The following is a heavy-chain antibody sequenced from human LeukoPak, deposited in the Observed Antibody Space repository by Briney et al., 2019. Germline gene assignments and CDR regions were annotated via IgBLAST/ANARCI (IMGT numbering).Heavy chain of an antibody. D-gene: IGHD3-10*01. Sequence: SETLSLICTVSGGSISSFYWIWIRQHPGKGLEWIGSIHYSGSTDYNPSLESRVTISLDTSKNQFSLKLSSVTAADTAVYYCTRHLDYYGAGSHEYWGQGTLVTVSP. V-gene: IGHV4-59*08. CDR2: IHYSGST. CDR3: TRHLDYYGAGSHEY. J-gene: IGHJ4*02. CDR1: GGSISSFY.